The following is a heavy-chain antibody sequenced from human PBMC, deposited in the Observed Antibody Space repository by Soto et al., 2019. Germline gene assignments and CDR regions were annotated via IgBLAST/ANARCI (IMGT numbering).Heavy chain of an antibody. CDR1: GGPISSGGYS. Sequence: PSETLSLTCAVSGGPISSGGYSWSWIRQPPGKGLEWIGYIYHSGSTYYNPSLKSRVTISVDRSKNQFSLKLSSVTAADTAVYYCARAHGSGWGAFDIWGQGTMVTVSS. CDR2: IYHSGST. J-gene: IGHJ3*02. D-gene: IGHD3-10*01. V-gene: IGHV4-30-2*01. CDR3: ARAHGSGWGAFDI.